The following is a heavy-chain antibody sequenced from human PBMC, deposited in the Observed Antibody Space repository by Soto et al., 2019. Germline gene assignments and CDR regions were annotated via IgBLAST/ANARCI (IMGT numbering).Heavy chain of an antibody. D-gene: IGHD6-25*01. CDR2: IRNKANSYTT. J-gene: IGHJ4*02. Sequence: PGGSLRLSCAASGFTFSSYGMHWVRQAPGKGLEWVGRIRNKANSYTTEYAASVKGRFTISRDDSKNSLYLQMNSLKTEDTAVYYCTRGNGGNSGPYYFEYWGLGTLVTVS. CDR3: TRGNGGNSGPYYFEY. V-gene: IGHV3-72*01. CDR1: GFTFSSYG.